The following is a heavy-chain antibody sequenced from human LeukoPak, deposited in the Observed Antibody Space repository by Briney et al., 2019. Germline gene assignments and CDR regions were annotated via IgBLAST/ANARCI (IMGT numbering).Heavy chain of an antibody. Sequence: GGSLRLSCAASGFTFSNAWMSWVRQAPGKGLEWVGRIKSKTDGGTTDYAAPVKGRFTISRDDSKNTLYLQMYSLKTEDTAVYYCTTGVRYDYVWGSYRYSRYFDYWGQGTLVTVSS. J-gene: IGHJ4*02. CDR1: GFTFSNAW. CDR2: IKSKTDGGTT. D-gene: IGHD3-16*02. V-gene: IGHV3-15*01. CDR3: TTGVRYDYVWGSYRYSRYFDY.